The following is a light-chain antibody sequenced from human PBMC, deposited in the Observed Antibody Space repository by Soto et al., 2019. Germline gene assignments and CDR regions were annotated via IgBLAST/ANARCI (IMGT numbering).Light chain of an antibody. CDR2: RNN. Sequence: QSVLTQPPSASGTPGQRVTISCSGSSSNIGSNYVYWYQQLPGTAPKLLIYRNNQRPSGVPDRFSGSKSGTPASLAISGLRSEDEADYYCAAWDDSLSGYVFGTGTKV. CDR1: SSNIGSNY. V-gene: IGLV1-47*01. J-gene: IGLJ1*01. CDR3: AAWDDSLSGYV.